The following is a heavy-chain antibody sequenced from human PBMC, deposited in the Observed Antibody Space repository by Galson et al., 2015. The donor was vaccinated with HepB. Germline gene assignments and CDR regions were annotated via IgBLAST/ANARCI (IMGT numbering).Heavy chain of an antibody. CDR3: ARGPDILTGYSVDP. V-gene: IGHV3-11*06. CDR1: GFTFSDYY. J-gene: IGHJ5*02. Sequence: SLRLSCAASGFTFSDYYMSWIRQAPGKGLEWVSYISSSSSYTNYADSVKGRFTISRDNAKNSLYLQMNSLRAEDTAVYYCARGPDILTGYSVDPWGQGTLVTVSS. CDR2: ISSSSSYT. D-gene: IGHD3-9*01.